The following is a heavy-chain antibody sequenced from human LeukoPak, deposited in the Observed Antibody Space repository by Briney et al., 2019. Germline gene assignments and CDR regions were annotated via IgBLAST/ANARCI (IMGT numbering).Heavy chain of an antibody. V-gene: IGHV4-59*08. D-gene: IGHD7-27*01. CDR2: IYYSGST. CDR1: GGSISSYY. Sequence: PSETLSLTCTVSGGSISSYYWSWIRQPPGKGLEWIGYIYYSGSTNYNPSLKSRVTISVDTSKNQFSLKLSSVTAADTAVYYCARHIPNWGFDYWGQGTLVTVSS. J-gene: IGHJ4*02. CDR3: ARHIPNWGFDY.